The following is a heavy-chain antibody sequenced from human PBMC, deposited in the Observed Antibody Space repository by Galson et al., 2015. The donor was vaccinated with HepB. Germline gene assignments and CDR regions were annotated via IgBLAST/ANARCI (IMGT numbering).Heavy chain of an antibody. V-gene: IGHV3-30-3*01. CDR2: ISYDGRNK. D-gene: IGHD3-22*01. CDR3: ARAQPYYYDSSRGGRLDYYYYYMDV. J-gene: IGHJ6*03. Sequence: SLRLSCAASGFTFSSYAMHWVRQAPGKGLEWVAVISYDGRNKYYADSVKGRFTISRDNSKNTLYLQMNSLRAEDTAVYYCARAQPYYYDSSRGGRLDYYYYYMDVLDKVTTVTVSS. CDR1: GFTFSSYA.